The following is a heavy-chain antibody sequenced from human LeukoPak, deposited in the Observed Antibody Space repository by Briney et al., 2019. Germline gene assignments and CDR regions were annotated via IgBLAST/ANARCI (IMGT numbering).Heavy chain of an antibody. CDR3: ARGLYDFWSGTLFDY. J-gene: IGHJ4*02. V-gene: IGHV4-34*01. D-gene: IGHD3-3*01. CDR2: INHSGST. Sequence: SETLSLTCAVYGGSFCGYYWSWIRQPPGKGLEWIGEINHSGSTNYNPSLKSRVTISVDTSKNQFSLKLSSVTAADTAVYYCARGLYDFWSGTLFDYWGQGTLVTVSS. CDR1: GGSFCGYY.